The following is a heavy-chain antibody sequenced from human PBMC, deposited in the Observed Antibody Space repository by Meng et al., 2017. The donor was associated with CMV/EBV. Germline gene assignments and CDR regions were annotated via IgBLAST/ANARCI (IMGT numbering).Heavy chain of an antibody. Sequence: FSRSTRGVGGGWVRQPPGKALEWLALIYWNDDKRYSPPLKSRLTITKDTSKNQVVLTMTNMDPVDTATYYCAHRLTFGSWAENWFDPWGQGTLVTVSS. CDR1: FSRSTRGVG. D-gene: IGHD6-13*01. V-gene: IGHV2-5*01. CDR2: IYWNDDK. CDR3: AHRLTFGSWAENWFDP. J-gene: IGHJ5*02.